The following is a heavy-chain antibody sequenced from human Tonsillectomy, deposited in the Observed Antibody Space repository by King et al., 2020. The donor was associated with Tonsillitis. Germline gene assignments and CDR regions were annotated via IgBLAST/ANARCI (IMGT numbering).Heavy chain of an antibody. Sequence: DVQLVESGGGLVQPGGSLRLSCAASGFSFSIYWMSWVRQAPGKGLEWVANINEDGGDKYYVDSVKGRFTISRDDAKNSVYLQMNSLRAEDAAVYYCARDLTSNPMQPKWFDYWGQGTLVTVSS. J-gene: IGHJ4*02. CDR2: INEDGGDK. D-gene: IGHD1-26*01. CDR1: GFSFSIYW. CDR3: ARDLTSNPMQPKWFDY. V-gene: IGHV3-7*03.